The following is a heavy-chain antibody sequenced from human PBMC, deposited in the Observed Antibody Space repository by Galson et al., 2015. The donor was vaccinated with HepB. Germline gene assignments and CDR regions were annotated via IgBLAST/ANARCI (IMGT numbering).Heavy chain of an antibody. D-gene: IGHD6-19*01. Sequence: SLRLSCAASGFTFSSYAMHWVRQAPGKGLEWVAVISYDGNNKYYADSVKGRFTISRDNSKNTLYLQMNSLRAEDTAVYYCARGASRKSGWGYWGQGTLVTVSS. J-gene: IGHJ4*02. CDR1: GFTFSSYA. CDR3: ARGASRKSGWGY. CDR2: ISYDGNNK. V-gene: IGHV3-30*04.